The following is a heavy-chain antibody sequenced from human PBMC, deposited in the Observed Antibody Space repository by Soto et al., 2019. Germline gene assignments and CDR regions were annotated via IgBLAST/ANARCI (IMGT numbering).Heavy chain of an antibody. V-gene: IGHV4-34*01. CDR3: ARGAKYYDSSGYYSFKGASRPWYFDL. J-gene: IGHJ2*01. CDR1: GGSFSGYY. Sequence: SETLSLTCAVYGGSFSGYYWSWIRPXXGKGLEWIGEINHSGSTNYNPSLKSRVTISVDTSKNQFSLKLSSVTAADTAVYYCARGAKYYDSSGYYSFKGASRPWYFDLWGRGTLVTVSS. CDR2: INHSGST. D-gene: IGHD3-22*01.